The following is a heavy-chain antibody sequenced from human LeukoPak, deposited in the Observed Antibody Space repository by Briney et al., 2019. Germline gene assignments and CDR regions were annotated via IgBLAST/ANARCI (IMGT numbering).Heavy chain of an antibody. J-gene: IGHJ4*02. CDR2: IYYSGST. V-gene: IGHV4-39*01. D-gene: IGHD6-13*01. Sequence: SETLSLTCTVSGGSISSSNYYWGWIRQPPGKGLEWIGSIYYSGSTYYNPSLKSRVTISVDTSKNQFSLKLSSVTAADTAVYYCARYSSSWPHTVIDYWGQGTLVTVSS. CDR3: ARYSSSWPHTVIDY. CDR1: GGSISSSNYY.